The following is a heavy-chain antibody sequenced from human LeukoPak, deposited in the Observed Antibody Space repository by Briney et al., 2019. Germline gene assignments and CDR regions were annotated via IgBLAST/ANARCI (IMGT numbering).Heavy chain of an antibody. J-gene: IGHJ5*02. D-gene: IGHD6-6*01. CDR2: INHSGST. CDR1: GGSFSGYY. CDR3: ARAPGYSSSSGGLDP. V-gene: IGHV4-34*01. Sequence: SETLSLTCAVYGGSFSGYYWSWIRQPPGKELEWIGEINHSGSTNYNSSLKSRVTISVDTSKNQFSLKLSSVTAADTAVYYCARAPGYSSSSGGLDPWGQGTLVTVSS.